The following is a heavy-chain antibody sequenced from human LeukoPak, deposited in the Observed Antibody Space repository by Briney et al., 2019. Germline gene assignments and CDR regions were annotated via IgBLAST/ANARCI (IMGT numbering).Heavy chain of an antibody. Sequence: PGGSLRLSCVASGFTFSNYAMNWVRQAPGKGLEWVSVIYSGGSTYYADSVKGRFTISRHNSKNTLYLQMNSLRAEDTAVYYCARLSSGSNAFDIWGQGTMVTVSS. J-gene: IGHJ3*02. CDR3: ARLSSGSNAFDI. CDR2: IYSGGST. V-gene: IGHV3-53*04. CDR1: GFTFSNYA. D-gene: IGHD1-26*01.